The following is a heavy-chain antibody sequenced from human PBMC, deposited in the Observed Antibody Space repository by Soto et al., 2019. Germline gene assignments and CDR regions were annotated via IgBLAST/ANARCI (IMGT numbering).Heavy chain of an antibody. Sequence: PAETLSPTCTVYGGSFIGYYCICIRHPPCKWLEWIVEINHSGSTNYNPSLKSRVTISVDTSKNQFSLKLSSVTAADTAVYYCARVRSRWQQLVRWFDPWGQGTLVTVSS. CDR3: ARVRSRWQQLVRWFDP. CDR2: INHSGST. CDR1: GGSFIGYY. J-gene: IGHJ5*02. V-gene: IGHV4-34*01. D-gene: IGHD6-13*01.